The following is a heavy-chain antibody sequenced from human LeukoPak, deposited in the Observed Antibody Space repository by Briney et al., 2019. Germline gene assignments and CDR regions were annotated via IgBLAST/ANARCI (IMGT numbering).Heavy chain of an antibody. V-gene: IGHV3-7*01. CDR3: ARAKWIQLWPLYYYYYYMDV. Sequence: GGSLRLSCAASGFTFSSYWMSWVRQAPGKGLEWVANIKQDGSEKYYVDSVKGRFTISRDNAKNSLYLQMNSLRAEDTAVYYCARAKWIQLWPLYYYYYYMDVWGKGTTVTVSS. CDR1: GFTFSSYW. J-gene: IGHJ6*03. D-gene: IGHD5-18*01. CDR2: IKQDGSEK.